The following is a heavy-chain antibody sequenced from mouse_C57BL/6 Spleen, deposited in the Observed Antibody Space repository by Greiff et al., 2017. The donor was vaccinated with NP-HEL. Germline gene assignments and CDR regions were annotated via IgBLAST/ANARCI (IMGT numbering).Heavy chain of an antibody. V-gene: IGHV5-17*01. D-gene: IGHD1-1*01. CDR3: ARPHFYGSSCFDY. CDR2: ISSGSRTI. J-gene: IGHJ2*01. Sequence: EVQVVESGGGLVKPGGSLKLSCAASGFTFSDSGMHWVRQAPEKGLEWVAYISSGSRTIYYADTVKGRFTISRDNAKNTLFLQRTSLRSEDTAMYYCARPHFYGSSCFDYWGQGTTLTVSS. CDR1: GFTFSDSG.